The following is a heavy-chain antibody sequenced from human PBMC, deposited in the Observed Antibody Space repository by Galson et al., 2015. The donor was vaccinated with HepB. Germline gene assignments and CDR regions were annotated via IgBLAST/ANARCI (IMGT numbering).Heavy chain of an antibody. CDR3: VKDGYVAVAGTYYFDY. V-gene: IGHV3-64D*06. J-gene: IGHJ4*02. Sequence: SLRLSCAASGFTFSSYAMHWVRQAPGKGLEYVSAISSNGGSTYYADSVKARFTISRDNSKNTLYLQMSSLRAEDTAVYYCVKDGYVAVAGTYYFDYWGQGTLVTVSS. D-gene: IGHD6-19*01. CDR2: ISSNGGST. CDR1: GFTFSSYA.